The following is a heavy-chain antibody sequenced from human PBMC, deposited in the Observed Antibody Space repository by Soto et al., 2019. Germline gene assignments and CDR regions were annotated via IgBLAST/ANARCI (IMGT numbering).Heavy chain of an antibody. J-gene: IGHJ6*04. CDR3: ARKTDSIPSGGDV. CDR1: GFAVRHNY. V-gene: IGHV3-53*04. CDR2: IYSGGDT. D-gene: IGHD3-10*01. Sequence: EVQLVESGGGLVQPGGSLRLSCTASGFAVRHNYMTWVRQAPGKGLEWVSLIYSGGDTAYADSVKGRFTISRHTSQKTLYLQMNSLRAEDTAVYYCARKTDSIPSGGDVWGKGTAVTVSS.